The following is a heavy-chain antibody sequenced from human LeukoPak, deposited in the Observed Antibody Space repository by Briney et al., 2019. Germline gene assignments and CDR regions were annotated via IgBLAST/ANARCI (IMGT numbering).Heavy chain of an antibody. D-gene: IGHD5-18*01. CDR2: IYCSGST. Sequence: SETLSLTCTVSGDSIISNYWGWIGQPPGKGLEWFGRIYCSGSTNYNPSLKSRLSISVDTSRNQFSLRLTSVTAADTAVYYCAKDLTGLLDSGSDYWGQGTLVTVSS. CDR1: GDSIISNY. J-gene: IGHJ4*02. CDR3: AKDLTGLLDSGSDY. V-gene: IGHV4-4*07.